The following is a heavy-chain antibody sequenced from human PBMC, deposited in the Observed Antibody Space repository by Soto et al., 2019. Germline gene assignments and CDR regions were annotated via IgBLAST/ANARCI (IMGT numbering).Heavy chain of an antibody. CDR2: FSSSGGGT. J-gene: IGHJ4*02. Sequence: SSRRTPVPSTTGKGLEWVATFSSSGGGTYYADSVKGRFTISRDNSKNTLYLQMNSLRAEDTAVYYCTKANRYCSGANCFTFDYWGLGTLVTVSS. D-gene: IGHD2-15*01. CDR3: TKANRYCSGANCFTFDY. V-gene: IGHV3-23*01. CDR1: SSR.